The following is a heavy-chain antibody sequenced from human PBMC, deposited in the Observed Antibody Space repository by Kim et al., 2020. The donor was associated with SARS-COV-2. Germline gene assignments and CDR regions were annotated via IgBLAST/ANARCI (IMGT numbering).Heavy chain of an antibody. D-gene: IGHD3-3*01. CDR3: AHRRDFYESGRRRVNWYIDL. J-gene: IGHJ2*01. CDR2: IYWDGDK. Sequence: SGPTLVNPTHTLTLTCTFSGFSLSTSGVGVGWIRQPPGKALEWLALIYWDGDKRYSPSLRSRLTITKDTSKNRVFLTMTNMDPVDTATYYCAHRRDFYESGRRRVNWYIDLWGRGTLVTVSS. V-gene: IGHV2-5*02. CDR1: GFSLSTSGVG.